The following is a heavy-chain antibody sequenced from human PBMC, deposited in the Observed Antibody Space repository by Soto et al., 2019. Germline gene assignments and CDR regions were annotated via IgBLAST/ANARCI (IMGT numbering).Heavy chain of an antibody. CDR3: ARAGFSYGHLLF. V-gene: IGHV4-30-4*01. Sequence: SETLSLTCNVSGGPIKTGDYYWNWIRQPPGKGLEWIGHVFYSGATNYSPSLKSRAAISMDTSKNQFSLSLISVTAADTAVYYCARAGFSYGHLLFWGQGIRVTVSS. J-gene: IGHJ4*02. CDR2: VFYSGAT. CDR1: GGPIKTGDYY. D-gene: IGHD3-10*01.